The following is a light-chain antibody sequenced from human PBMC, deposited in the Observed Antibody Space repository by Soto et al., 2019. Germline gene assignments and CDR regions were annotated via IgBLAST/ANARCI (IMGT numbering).Light chain of an antibody. J-gene: IGKJ5*01. CDR2: DAS. Sequence: EIVLTQSPATLSLSPGERATLSCRASQSVSSYLAWYQQKPGQAPRLLIYDASNRATGIPARFSGSGSGTDFTLTISSLEPEDFAVYYCQQYGSSPPRATFGQGTRLEIK. CDR1: QSVSSY. CDR3: QQYGSSPPRAT. V-gene: IGKV3-11*01.